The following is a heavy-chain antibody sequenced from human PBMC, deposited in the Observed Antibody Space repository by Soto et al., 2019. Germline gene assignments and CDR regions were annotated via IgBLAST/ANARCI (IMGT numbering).Heavy chain of an antibody. CDR2: INAHSGGT. V-gene: IGHV1-2*02. J-gene: IGHJ5*02. CDR3: AKDLTRQLAYWLDP. D-gene: IGHD6-6*01. Sequence: GASVEVSCKASGFSFTGYYIHWLRQAPGQGLEWMGWINAHSGGTEYAQKFQGRVTLTRDTSIATAYLTLTSLTSDDTALYYCAKDLTRQLAYWLDPWGQGTQITFSS. CDR1: GFSFTGYY.